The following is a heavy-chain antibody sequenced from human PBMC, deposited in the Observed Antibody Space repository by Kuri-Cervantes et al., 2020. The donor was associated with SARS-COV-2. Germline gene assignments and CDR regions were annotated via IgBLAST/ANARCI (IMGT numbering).Heavy chain of an antibody. V-gene: IGHV4-59*01. CDR3: AREGYCSGGSCFDY. D-gene: IGHD2-15*01. Sequence: GSLRLSCTVSGGSISSYYWSWIRQPPGKGLEWIGYIYYSGSTNYNPSLKSRVTISVDTSKNQFSLKLSSVTAADMAVYYCAREGYCSGGSCFDYWGQGTLVTVSS. CDR1: GGSISSYY. CDR2: IYYSGST. J-gene: IGHJ4*02.